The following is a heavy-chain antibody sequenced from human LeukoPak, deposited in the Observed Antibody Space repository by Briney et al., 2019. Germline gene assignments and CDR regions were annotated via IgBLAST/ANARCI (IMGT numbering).Heavy chain of an antibody. CDR2: ITGSGTNV. CDR3: ARGHHWFDP. CDR1: GFIFSDYY. V-gene: IGHV3-11*01. Sequence: GSLRLSCAATGFIFSDYYMTWIRQAPGKGPEWISYITGSGTNVYYADSMKGRITISRDNANNSTYLQMSSLRAEDTAVYYCARGHHWFDPWGQGTLVTVSS. J-gene: IGHJ5*02.